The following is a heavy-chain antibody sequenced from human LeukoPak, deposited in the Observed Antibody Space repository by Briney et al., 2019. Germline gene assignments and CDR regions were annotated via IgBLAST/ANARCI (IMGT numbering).Heavy chain of an antibody. V-gene: IGHV1-18*01. J-gene: IGHJ5*02. D-gene: IGHD3-10*01. CDR3: ARDRPDYSGSGIHNWFDP. Sequence: ASVKVSCKASGYTLITYGINWVRQAPGQGLEWMGWISAYNGNTNYAQRFQDRVTMTTDTSTSTASMELRSLRSDDTAVYYCARDRPDYSGSGIHNWFDPWGQGTLVTVSS. CDR1: GYTLITYG. CDR2: ISAYNGNT.